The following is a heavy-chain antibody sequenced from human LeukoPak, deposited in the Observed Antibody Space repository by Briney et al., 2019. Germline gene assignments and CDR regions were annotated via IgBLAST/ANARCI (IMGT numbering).Heavy chain of an antibody. Sequence: SETLSLTCAVSGGSISSGSYSWSWIRQPPGKGLEWIGYIYHSGSTYYNPSLKSRVTISVDRSKNQFSLKLSSVTAADTAVYYCARDSSGYPYYFDYWGQGTLVTVSS. J-gene: IGHJ4*02. CDR1: GGSISSGSYS. V-gene: IGHV4-30-2*01. CDR2: IYHSGST. D-gene: IGHD3-22*01. CDR3: ARDSSGYPYYFDY.